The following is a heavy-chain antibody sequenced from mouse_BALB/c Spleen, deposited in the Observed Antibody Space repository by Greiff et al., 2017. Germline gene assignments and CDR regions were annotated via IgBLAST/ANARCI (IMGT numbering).Heavy chain of an antibody. CDR2: ISDGGSYT. D-gene: IGHD2-4*01. Sequence: EVQRVESGGGLVKPGGSLKLSCAASGFTFSDYYMYWVRQTPEKRLEWVATISDGGSYTYYPDSVKGRFTISRDNAKNNLYLQMSSLKSEDTAMYYSARGEGMITVSMDYWGQGTSVTVSS. J-gene: IGHJ4*01. CDR3: ARGEGMITVSMDY. CDR1: GFTFSDYY. V-gene: IGHV5-4*02.